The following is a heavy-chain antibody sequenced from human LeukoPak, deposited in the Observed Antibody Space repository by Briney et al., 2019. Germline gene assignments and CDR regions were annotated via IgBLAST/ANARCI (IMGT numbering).Heavy chain of an antibody. D-gene: IGHD5-12*01. J-gene: IGHJ3*02. V-gene: IGHV3-23*01. Sequence: HPGGSLRLSCAASGFTFSNYAMSWVRQAPGKGLEWVSAISDSGGSTYYADSGKGRFTISRHNSKNTLYLQMNSLRAEDTAVYYCARDWGTNSDYDLGGDAFDIWGQGTMVTVSS. CDR3: ARDWGTNSDYDLGGDAFDI. CDR1: GFTFSNYA. CDR2: ISDSGGST.